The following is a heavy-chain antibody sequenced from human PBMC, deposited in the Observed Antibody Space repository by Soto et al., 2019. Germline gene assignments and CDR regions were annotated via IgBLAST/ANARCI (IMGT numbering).Heavy chain of an antibody. V-gene: IGHV3-15*07. CDR2: IKSKTDGGTT. CDR1: GFTFSNAW. J-gene: IGHJ6*02. CDR3: TTRYYYDSSGLFDYYYDGMDV. D-gene: IGHD3-22*01. Sequence: EVQLVESGGGLVKPGGSLRLSCAASGFTFSNAWMNWVRQAPGKGLEWVGRIKSKTDGGTTDYAAPVKGRFTISRDDSKNTLYLQMNSLKTEDTAVYYCTTRYYYDSSGLFDYYYDGMDVWGQGTTVTVSS.